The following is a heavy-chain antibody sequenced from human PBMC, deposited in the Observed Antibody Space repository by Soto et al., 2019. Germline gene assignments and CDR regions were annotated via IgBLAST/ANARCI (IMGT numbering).Heavy chain of an antibody. J-gene: IGHJ4*02. V-gene: IGHV5-51*01. CDR3: VRRGAGSSGWLLFDY. CDR2: IYPGDSEI. CDR1: GYTFSSFW. Sequence: PGESLKISCKGFGYTFSSFWIGWVRQTPGKGLEWMGIIYPGDSEIKFSPSFQGHVTISADKYVGTAYLQWSSLTASDTAIYYCVRRGAGSSGWLLFDYRSQRTPVTVSS. D-gene: IGHD6-19*01.